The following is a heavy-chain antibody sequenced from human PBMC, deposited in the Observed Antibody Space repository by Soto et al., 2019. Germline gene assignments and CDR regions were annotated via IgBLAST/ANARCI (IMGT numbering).Heavy chain of an antibody. J-gene: IGHJ4*02. CDR2: ISGSGGST. CDR3: AKAXQNYYGSGSYYNSPFDY. D-gene: IGHD3-10*01. V-gene: IGHV3-23*01. CDR1: GFTFSSYA. Sequence: PGGSLRLSCTASGFTFSSYAMSWVRQAPGKGLEWVSAISGSGGSTYYADSVKGRFTISRDNSKNTLYLQMNSLRAEDTAVYYCAKAXQNYYGSGSYYNSPFDYWGQGTLVTVSS.